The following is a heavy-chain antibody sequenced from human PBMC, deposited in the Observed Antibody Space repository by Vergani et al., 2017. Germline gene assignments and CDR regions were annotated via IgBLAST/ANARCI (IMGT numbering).Heavy chain of an antibody. CDR2: ISGSGGST. Sequence: EVQLLESGGGLVQPGGSLRLSCAASGFTFSSYAMSWVRQAPGKGLEWVSAISGSGGSTYYADSVKGRFTISRDNAKNTLYLQMNSLRAEDTAVYYCANPVLYCTNGVCVDYWGQGTLVTVSS. CDR1: GFTFSSYA. CDR3: ANPVLYCTNGVCVDY. D-gene: IGHD2-8*01. V-gene: IGHV3-23*01. J-gene: IGHJ4*02.